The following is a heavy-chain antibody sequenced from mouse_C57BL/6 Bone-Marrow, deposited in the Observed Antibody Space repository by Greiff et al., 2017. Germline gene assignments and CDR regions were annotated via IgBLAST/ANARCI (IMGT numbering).Heavy chain of an antibody. J-gene: IGHJ3*01. CDR3: TRRGYGYDGAWFAY. CDR1: GYTFTDYE. Sequence: QVQLKQSGAELVRPGASVTLSCKASGYTFTDYEMHWVKQTPVHGLEWIGAIDPETGGTAYNQKFKGKAILTADKSSSTAYMELRSLTSEDSAVWYCTRRGYGYDGAWFAYWGQGTLVTVSA. D-gene: IGHD2-2*01. CDR2: IDPETGGT. V-gene: IGHV1-15*01.